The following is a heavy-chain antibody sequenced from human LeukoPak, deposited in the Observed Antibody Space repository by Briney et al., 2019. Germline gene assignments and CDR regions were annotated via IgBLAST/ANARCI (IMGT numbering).Heavy chain of an antibody. D-gene: IGHD1-26*01. Sequence: PGGSLRLSCTVSGFTVSSNSMSWVRQAPGKGLEWVSFIYSGGNTHYSDSVKGRFTISRDNSKNTLYLQMNSLRAEDTAVYYCAKADSGTYYGLGDYFDYWGQGTLVTVSS. J-gene: IGHJ4*02. CDR2: IYSGGNT. V-gene: IGHV3-53*05. CDR3: AKADSGTYYGLGDYFDY. CDR1: GFTVSSNS.